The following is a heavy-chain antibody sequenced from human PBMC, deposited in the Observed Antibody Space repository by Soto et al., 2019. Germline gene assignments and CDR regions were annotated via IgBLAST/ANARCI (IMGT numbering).Heavy chain of an antibody. Sequence: GGSLRLSCAASGFTFSNYWMTWVRQAPGKGLEWVANIKQDGSENYYVDSMKGRFTISRDNAKNSLYLHMNSLKADDTAVYYCARDVILRSFDWFPPVATIQDYWGQGTLVTVSS. D-gene: IGHD3-9*01. CDR1: GFTFSNYW. CDR2: IKQDGSEN. CDR3: ARDVILRSFDWFPPVATIQDY. V-gene: IGHV3-7*01. J-gene: IGHJ4*02.